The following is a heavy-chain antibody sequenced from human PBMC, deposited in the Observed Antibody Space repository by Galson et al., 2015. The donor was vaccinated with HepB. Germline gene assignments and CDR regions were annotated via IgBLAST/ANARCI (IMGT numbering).Heavy chain of an antibody. D-gene: IGHD2-2*02. J-gene: IGHJ6*02. CDR1: GYTFTSYA. Sequence: SVKVSCKASGYTFTSYAMHWVRQAPGQRLEWMGWINAGNGNTKYSQKFQGRVTITRDTSASTAYMELSSLRSEDTAVYYCARGFGRQLYLYYYYGMDVWGQGTTVTVSS. CDR2: INAGNGNT. V-gene: IGHV1-3*01. CDR3: ARGFGRQLYLYYYYGMDV.